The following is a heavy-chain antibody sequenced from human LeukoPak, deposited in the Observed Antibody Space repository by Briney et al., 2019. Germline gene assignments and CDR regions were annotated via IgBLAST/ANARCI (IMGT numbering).Heavy chain of an antibody. V-gene: IGHV1-69*05. J-gene: IGHJ4*02. CDR1: GGTLSSYA. CDR2: IIPIFGTA. CDR3: TAGDSSSLLGAY. D-gene: IGHD3-22*01. Sequence: SVKVSXKASGGTLSSYAISRVRQAPGQGLEWMGGIIPIFGTANYAQKFQGRVTITTDESTSTAYMELSSLRSEDTAVYYCTAGDSSSLLGAYWGQGTLVTVSS.